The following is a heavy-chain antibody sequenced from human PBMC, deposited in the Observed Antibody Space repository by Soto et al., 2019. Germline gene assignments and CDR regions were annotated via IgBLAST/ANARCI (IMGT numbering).Heavy chain of an antibody. Sequence: EVQLLESGGGLVQPGGSLRLSCAASGFTFSSYAMSWVRQAPGKGLEWVSAISGSGGSTYYADSVKGRFTISRDNPKNTLYLQMNSLTADDTALYYCARRSSGWYFDYWGHGTLVTVSS. V-gene: IGHV3-23*01. CDR2: ISGSGGST. J-gene: IGHJ4*01. D-gene: IGHD6-19*01. CDR1: GFTFSSYA. CDR3: ARRSSGWYFDY.